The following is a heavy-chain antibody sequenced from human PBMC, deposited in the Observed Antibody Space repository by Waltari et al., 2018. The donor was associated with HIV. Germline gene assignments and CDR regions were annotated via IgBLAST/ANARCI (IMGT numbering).Heavy chain of an antibody. V-gene: IGHV3-74*01. CDR2: INSDGSTR. J-gene: IGHJ4*02. D-gene: IGHD3-9*01. CDR3: ARASLYFVFSTFDGDYYFDL. CDR1: GFSVSNHW. Sequence: VQLVESWGGSIKTGGSLRLSCAASGFSVSNHWLDWVRQRPGKGLVWVARINSDGSTRNYADAVKGRFVISRDNARNTVYLHLNSLRVEDTAVYFCARASLYFVFSTFDGDYYFDLWGRGTRVAVSS.